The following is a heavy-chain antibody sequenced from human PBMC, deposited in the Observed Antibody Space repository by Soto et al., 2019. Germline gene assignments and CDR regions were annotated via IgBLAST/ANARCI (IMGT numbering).Heavy chain of an antibody. V-gene: IGHV1-24*01. CDR2: LDYEEGER. CDR1: RNTPSGFP. J-gene: IGHJ4*02. CDR3: AAGVTTFDY. D-gene: IGHD4-17*01. Sequence: LVKVSCKISRNTPSGFPMHSVRQAPGKGLEWMGSLDYEEGERTFAHRFQGRVTVTEDTSTDTAYMGLSSLKSEDTAVYYCAAGVTTFDYWGQGNLVTVSS.